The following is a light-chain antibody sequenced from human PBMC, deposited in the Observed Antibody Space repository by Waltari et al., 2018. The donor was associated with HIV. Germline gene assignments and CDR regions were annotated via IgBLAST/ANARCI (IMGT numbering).Light chain of an antibody. CDR2: WAS. J-gene: IGKJ2*01. CDR3: QQYYSIPYT. CDR1: QSILYSFNNKNY. V-gene: IGKV4-1*01. Sequence: DIVMTQSPDSLAVSLGERATINCKSSQSILYSFNNKNYLAWYQKKPGQPPKLLIYWASSRESGVPDRLSGSGSGTDFTLTISSLQAEDVAVYYCQQYYSIPYTFGQGTKLEIK.